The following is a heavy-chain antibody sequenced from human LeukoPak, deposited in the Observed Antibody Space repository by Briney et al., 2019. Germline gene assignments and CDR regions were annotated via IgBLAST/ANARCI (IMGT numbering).Heavy chain of an antibody. CDR1: GGSISSSSYY. CDR2: IYYSGST. J-gene: IGHJ4*02. Sequence: PSETLSLTCTVSGGSISSSSYYWGWIRQPPGKGLEWIGSIYYSGSTYNNPSLKSRVTISVDTSKNQFSLKLSSVTATDTAVYYCARQSGDMRGGYCSSTSCNFDYWGQGTLVTVSS. V-gene: IGHV4-39*01. D-gene: IGHD2-2*01. CDR3: ARQSGDMRGGYCSSTSCNFDY.